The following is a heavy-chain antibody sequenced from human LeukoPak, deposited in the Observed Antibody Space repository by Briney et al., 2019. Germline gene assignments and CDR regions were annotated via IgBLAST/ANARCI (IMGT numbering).Heavy chain of an antibody. CDR1: GFTFSNYA. D-gene: IGHD2-15*01. CDR2: TSGSGTTT. CDR3: AREVVTRQDLDV. J-gene: IGHJ6*02. V-gene: IGHV3-23*01. Sequence: GGSLRLSCAASGFTFSNYAMSWVRQAPGKGLEWVSATSGSGTTTSYADSVKGRFTISRDNAKSSLYLQMNSLRAEDTAIYYCAREVVTRQDLDVWGQGTTVTVSS.